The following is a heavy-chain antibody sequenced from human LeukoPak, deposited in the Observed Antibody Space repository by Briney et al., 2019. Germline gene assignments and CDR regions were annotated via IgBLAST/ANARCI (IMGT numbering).Heavy chain of an antibody. V-gene: IGHV3-66*01. J-gene: IGHJ4*02. Sequence: GGSLRLSCAASGFTFSRHWMSWVRQAPGKGLEWVSVIYSGGSTYYADSVKGRFTISRDNSKNTLYLQMNSLRAEDTAVYYCARDLGLRYFDYWGQGTLVTVSS. CDR1: GFTFSRHW. CDR2: IYSGGST. CDR3: ARDLGLRYFDY. D-gene: IGHD4-17*01.